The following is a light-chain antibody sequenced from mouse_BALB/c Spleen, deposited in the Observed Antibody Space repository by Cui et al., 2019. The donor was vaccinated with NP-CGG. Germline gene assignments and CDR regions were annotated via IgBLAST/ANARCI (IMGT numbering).Light chain of an antibody. CDR2: GTN. Sequence: QAVVTQEYALTTSPGETVTLTCLSSTGAVTTSNYANWVQEKPDHLFTGLIGGTNNRAPGVPARFSGSLIGDRAALTIIGAQTEDEAIYFCALWYSNHWVFGGGTKLTVL. CDR1: TGAVTTSNY. V-gene: IGLV1*01. J-gene: IGLJ1*01. CDR3: ALWYSNHWV.